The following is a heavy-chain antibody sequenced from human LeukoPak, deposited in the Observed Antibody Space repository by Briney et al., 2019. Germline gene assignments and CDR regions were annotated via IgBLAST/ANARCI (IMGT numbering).Heavy chain of an antibody. CDR3: ARDYYYYMDV. Sequence: PGGSLRLSCAASGFTFSTYAMNWVRQAPGKGLEGVSSISHWSDYIYYAEALKGRFTISRDNAKNSLYLQMNSLRAEDTAVYYCARDYYYYMDVWGKGTTVTVSS. CDR2: ISHWSDYI. CDR1: GFTFSTYA. J-gene: IGHJ6*03. V-gene: IGHV3-21*01.